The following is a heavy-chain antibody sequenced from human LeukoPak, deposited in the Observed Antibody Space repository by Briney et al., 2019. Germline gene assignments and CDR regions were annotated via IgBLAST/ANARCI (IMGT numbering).Heavy chain of an antibody. CDR2: IYYSGTT. CDR1: GGSISNYY. CDR3: ARHTSGRISY. Sequence: PSETLSLTCTVSGGSISNYYWNWIRQPPGKGLEWIGYIYYSGTTNYNPSLKSRVSMSVDTSKNQFSLKLSSVTAADTAVYYCARHTSGRISYWGQGTLVTVSS. D-gene: IGHD1-26*01. V-gene: IGHV4-59*08. J-gene: IGHJ4*02.